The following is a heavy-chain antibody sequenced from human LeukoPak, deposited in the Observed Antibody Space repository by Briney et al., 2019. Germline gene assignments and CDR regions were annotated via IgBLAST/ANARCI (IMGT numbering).Heavy chain of an antibody. J-gene: IGHJ4*02. Sequence: GGSLRLSCAASGFSFANPVISWIRRAPGKGPEWVSAISGSGDRTDYADSVRGRFTISRDNSKSTLYLQMNSLRVEDTAIYYCAIREPIGYWGQGSLVTVSP. V-gene: IGHV3-23*01. CDR2: ISGSGDRT. CDR1: GFSFANPV. CDR3: AIREPIGY. D-gene: IGHD6-13*01.